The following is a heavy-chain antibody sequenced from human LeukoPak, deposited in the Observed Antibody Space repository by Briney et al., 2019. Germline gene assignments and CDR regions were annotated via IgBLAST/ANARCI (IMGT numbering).Heavy chain of an antibody. CDR2: IRYDGSSE. Sequence: GGSLRLSCAASGFTFSTYGMHWVRQAPGKGLEWVAFIRYDGSSEYYADSVKGRFTISRDNSKNTLYLQMNSLRAEDTAVYYCAKLYSGNYCDYWGQGTLVTVSS. V-gene: IGHV3-30*02. CDR1: GFTFSTYG. J-gene: IGHJ4*02. CDR3: AKLYSGNYCDY. D-gene: IGHD1-26*01.